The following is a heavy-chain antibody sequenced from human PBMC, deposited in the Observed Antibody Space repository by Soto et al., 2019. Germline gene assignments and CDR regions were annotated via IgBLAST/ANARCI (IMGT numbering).Heavy chain of an antibody. CDR2: IVPLFGTA. D-gene: IGHD2-15*01. Sequence: QVQLVQSGAEVKKPGSSVKVSCKASGGTLSRHAIHWVRQAPGHGLQWMGGIVPLFGTANYAQKFQGRVTITADESTSTAHMELRSLSSEDTAVYYCARDYGHDCSGGNCYFYFWGQGTLVTVSS. J-gene: IGHJ4*02. CDR1: GGTLSRHA. V-gene: IGHV1-69*01. CDR3: ARDYGHDCSGGNCYFYF.